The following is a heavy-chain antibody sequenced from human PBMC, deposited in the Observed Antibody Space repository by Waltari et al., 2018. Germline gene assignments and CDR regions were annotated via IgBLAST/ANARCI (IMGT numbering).Heavy chain of an antibody. Sequence: EVQLVESGGGLVKPGGSLRLSCAASGFTFSSYSMNWVRQAPGKGLEWVSSISSSSSYIDYADSVKGRFTISRDNAKNSLYLQMNSLRAEDTAVYYCARHYNWFDPWGQGTLVTVSS. J-gene: IGHJ5*02. CDR2: ISSSSSYI. CDR3: ARHYNWFDP. CDR1: GFTFSSYS. V-gene: IGHV3-21*01.